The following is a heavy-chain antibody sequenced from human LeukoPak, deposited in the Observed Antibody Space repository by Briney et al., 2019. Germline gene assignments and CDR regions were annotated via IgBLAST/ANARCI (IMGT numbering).Heavy chain of an antibody. Sequence: SETLSLTCTVFGGSISSYYWSWLRQPPGKGLEWIGYIYYSGSTNYNPSLKSQVTISVDTSKNQFSLKLSSVTAADTAVYYCAREAWSGYWPSYDYWGQGTLVTVSS. V-gene: IGHV4-59*01. CDR2: IYYSGST. J-gene: IGHJ4*02. D-gene: IGHD3-3*01. CDR1: GGSISSYY. CDR3: AREAWSGYWPSYDY.